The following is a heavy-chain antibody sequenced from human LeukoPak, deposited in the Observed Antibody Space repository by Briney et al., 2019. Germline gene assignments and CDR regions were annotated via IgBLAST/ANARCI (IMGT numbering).Heavy chain of an antibody. Sequence: GGSLRLSCTASGSTFGDYLMSWFRQAPGKGLEWIGFISGGTTEYAASVKGRFTISRDDSTSIAYLQMNSLRAEDTAVYYCAKDTEDGPSYYYYGMDVWGQGTTVTVSS. CDR1: GSTFGDYL. D-gene: IGHD5-24*01. CDR2: ISGGTT. J-gene: IGHJ6*02. CDR3: AKDTEDGPSYYYYGMDV. V-gene: IGHV3-49*03.